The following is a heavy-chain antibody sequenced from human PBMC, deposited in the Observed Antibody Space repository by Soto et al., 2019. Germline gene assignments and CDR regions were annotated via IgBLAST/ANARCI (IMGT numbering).Heavy chain of an antibody. J-gene: IGHJ4*02. Sequence: GGSLRLSCAASGFTFSGYTMHWVRQAPGKGLEWVSLISASSSYIYYADSVKGRFTISRDNAKNSLYLQMSSLRAEDSAVYYCARELGWYALDYWGQGTRVTVSS. D-gene: IGHD6-19*01. CDR2: ISASSSYI. V-gene: IGHV3-21*01. CDR3: ARELGWYALDY. CDR1: GFTFSGYT.